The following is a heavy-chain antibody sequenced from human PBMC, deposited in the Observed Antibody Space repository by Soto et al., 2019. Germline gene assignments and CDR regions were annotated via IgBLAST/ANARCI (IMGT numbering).Heavy chain of an antibody. CDR3: ARGPAGYYDFWSGYLDY. CDR1: GFTFSSYG. Sequence: GGSLRLSCAASGFTFSSYGMHWVRQAPGKGLEWVAVIWYDGRNKYYADSVKGRFTISGDNSKNPLYLQMNSLSAEDTAVYYCARGPAGYYDFWSGYLDYWGQGTLVTVSS. D-gene: IGHD3-3*01. J-gene: IGHJ4*02. V-gene: IGHV3-33*01. CDR2: IWYDGRNK.